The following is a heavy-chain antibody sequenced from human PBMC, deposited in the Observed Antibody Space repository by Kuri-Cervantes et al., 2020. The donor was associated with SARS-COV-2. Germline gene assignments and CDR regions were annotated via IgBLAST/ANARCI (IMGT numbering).Heavy chain of an antibody. V-gene: IGHV1-2*04. J-gene: IGHJ6*02. CDR3: ARGGDIVVVPAAIDRRIYYYGMDV. Sequence: ASVKVSCKASGYTFTDYYMHWVRQAPGQGLEWMGWINPNSGGTNYAQKFQGWVTMTRDTSISTAYMELSRLRSDDTAVYYCARGGDIVVVPAAIDRRIYYYGMDVWGQGTTVTSP. CDR1: GYTFTDYY. CDR2: INPNSGGT. D-gene: IGHD2-2*01.